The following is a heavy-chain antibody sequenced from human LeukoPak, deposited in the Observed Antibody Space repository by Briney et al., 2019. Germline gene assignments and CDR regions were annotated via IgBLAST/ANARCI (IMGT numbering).Heavy chain of an antibody. V-gene: IGHV1-3*01. Sequence: EASVKVSCKASGYTFTSYAMHWVRQAPGQRLEWMGWINAGNGNTKYSQKVQGRVTITRDTSASTAYMELSSLRSEDTAVYYCARGETLYYDYVWGSYRNADFDYWGQGTLVTVSS. CDR1: GYTFTSYA. J-gene: IGHJ4*02. CDR2: INAGNGNT. CDR3: ARGETLYYDYVWGSYRNADFDY. D-gene: IGHD3-16*02.